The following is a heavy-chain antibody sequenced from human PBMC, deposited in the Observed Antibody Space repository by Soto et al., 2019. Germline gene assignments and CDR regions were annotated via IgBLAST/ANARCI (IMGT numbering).Heavy chain of an antibody. V-gene: IGHV4-59*08. Sequence: LETLSLTCTVAGGSISSYYVSWIRQPPGKGLEWIGYIYYSGSTNYNPSLKSRVTISVDTSKNQFSLKLGSVTAADTAVYYCARRIHAFDIWGQGTMVSVSS. CDR3: ARRIHAFDI. CDR1: GGSISSYY. CDR2: IYYSGST. J-gene: IGHJ3*02.